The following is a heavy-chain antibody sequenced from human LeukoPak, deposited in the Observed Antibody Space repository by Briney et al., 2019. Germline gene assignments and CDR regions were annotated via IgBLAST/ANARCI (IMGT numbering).Heavy chain of an antibody. CDR3: ASSEDYGDYGGGYGMDV. J-gene: IGHJ6*02. Sequence: GGSLRFSCAASGFTFSSYARHWVRQAPGKGLEYVSAISSNGGSTYYANSVKGRFTISRDNSKNTLYLQMGSLRAEDMAVYYCASSEDYGDYGGGYGMDVWGQGTTVTVSS. V-gene: IGHV3-64*01. CDR1: GFTFSSYA. CDR2: ISSNGGST. D-gene: IGHD4-17*01.